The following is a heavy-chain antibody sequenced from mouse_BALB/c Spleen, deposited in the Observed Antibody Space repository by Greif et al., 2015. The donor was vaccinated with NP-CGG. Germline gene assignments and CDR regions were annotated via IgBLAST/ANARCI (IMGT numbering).Heavy chain of an antibody. D-gene: IGHD1-1*01. CDR1: GFSLTSYG. Sequence: VQVVESGPGLVAPSQSLSITCTVSGFSLTSYGVHWVRQPPGKGLEWLGVIWAGGSTNYNSALMSRLSISKDNSKSQVFLKMNSLQTDDTAMYYCAREGTTVVAKGAMDYWGQGTSVTVSS. J-gene: IGHJ4*01. CDR2: IWAGGST. V-gene: IGHV2-9*02. CDR3: AREGTTVVAKGAMDY.